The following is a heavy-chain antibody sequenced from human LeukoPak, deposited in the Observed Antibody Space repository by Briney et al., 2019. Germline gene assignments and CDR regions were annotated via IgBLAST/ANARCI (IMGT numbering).Heavy chain of an antibody. J-gene: IGHJ3*02. Sequence: GESLQISCKGPGHSFTSYWIGWVRQLPGKGLGWMGIIYPGDSDTRYRPSFQGQVAISADKSISTAYLQWSSLKASDTAMYYCARSARHLGYCSSTSCHDAFDIWGEGAMVTVSS. CDR2: IYPGDSDT. D-gene: IGHD2-2*01. CDR1: GHSFTSYW. CDR3: ARSARHLGYCSSTSCHDAFDI. V-gene: IGHV5-51*01.